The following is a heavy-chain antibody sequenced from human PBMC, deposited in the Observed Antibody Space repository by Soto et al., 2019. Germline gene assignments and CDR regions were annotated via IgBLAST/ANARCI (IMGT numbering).Heavy chain of an antibody. D-gene: IGHD3-16*01. J-gene: IGHJ4*02. V-gene: IGHV2-5*02. CDR2: IYWDDDK. CDR3: APKGGGDRILDY. Sequence: QITLKESGPTLVKPTQTLTLTCTFSGFSLSTRGVGVGWIRQPPGKALEWLAIIYWDDDKRYSPSLKSRLTITKDTSKNQGVLKMTNMDPGDKARYYCAPKGGGDRILDYWGQGTLVTVSS. CDR1: GFSLSTRGVG.